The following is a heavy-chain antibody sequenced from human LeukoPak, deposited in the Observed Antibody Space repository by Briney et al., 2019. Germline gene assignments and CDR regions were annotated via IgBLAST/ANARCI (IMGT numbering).Heavy chain of an antibody. CDR1: GFTFSDVW. D-gene: IGHD2-2*01. J-gene: IGHJ4*02. Sequence: QSGGSLRLSCAASGFTFSDVWMTWVRQAPGKGPEWVANIKKDGSEKYYVDSVKGRFTISRDNSKNTLYLQMNSLRAEDTAVYYCARVSEEYQLLHYFDYWGQGTLVTVSS. CDR3: ARVSEEYQLLHYFDY. V-gene: IGHV3-7*01. CDR2: IKKDGSEK.